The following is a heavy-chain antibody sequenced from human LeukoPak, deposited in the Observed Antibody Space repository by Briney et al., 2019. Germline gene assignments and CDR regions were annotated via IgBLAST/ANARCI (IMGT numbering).Heavy chain of an antibody. J-gene: IGHJ4*02. D-gene: IGHD3-10*01. V-gene: IGHV3-23*01. CDR1: GFTFSSYA. Sequence: GGSLRLSCAACGFTFSSYAMSWVRQAPGKGLEWVSAISGSGGTTYYADSLKGRFSISRDNSKSTLFLQMNSLRVEDTAVYYCAKGAYDSGGYPPVTPDHWGQGTLVTVCS. CDR2: ISGSGGTT. CDR3: AKGAYDSGGYPPVTPDH.